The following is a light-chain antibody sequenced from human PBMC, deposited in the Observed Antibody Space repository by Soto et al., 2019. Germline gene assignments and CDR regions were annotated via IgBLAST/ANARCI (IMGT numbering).Light chain of an antibody. CDR3: QQYNNWPT. CDR2: AAS. Sequence: EIVLTQSPGTLSLSPGERATLSCRASQSVSSTDLAWYQQKPGQPPRLLIYAASARATGIPARFSGSGSGTEFTLTISSLQSEDFAIYFCQQYNNWPTFGQGTKVDI. V-gene: IGKV3-15*01. CDR1: QSVSSTD. J-gene: IGKJ1*01.